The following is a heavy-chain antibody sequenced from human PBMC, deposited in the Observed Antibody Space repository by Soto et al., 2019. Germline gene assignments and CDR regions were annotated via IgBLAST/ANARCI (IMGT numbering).Heavy chain of an antibody. D-gene: IGHD3-10*01. CDR1: GDTFSFYS. CDR3: ASSYGSGYRAFDY. Sequence: QVQLVQSGAEVRKPGSSVIVSCKASGDTFSFYSINWVRQAPGLGLEWMGRINPILSMSNYAQRFQGRVTMTADKSTSTAYMELSVLRSEDTAIYYCASSYGSGYRAFDYWGQGALVTVSS. CDR2: INPILSMS. J-gene: IGHJ4*02. V-gene: IGHV1-69*02.